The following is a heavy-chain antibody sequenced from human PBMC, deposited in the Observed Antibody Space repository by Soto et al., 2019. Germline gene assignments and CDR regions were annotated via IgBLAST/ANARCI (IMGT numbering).Heavy chain of an antibody. J-gene: IGHJ4*01. V-gene: IGHV4-4*07. Sequence: PSETLSLTCSVSGGSINSYWWSWIRQPAGKGLEWIGRVYSSGTTDYNPPLNSRATLSVETSKNQFSLKLSSVTAADTAVYYCARDIGSYFYGEGYWGHGIQVPVSS. D-gene: IGHD3-10*01. CDR1: GGSINSYW. CDR2: VYSSGTT. CDR3: ARDIGSYFYGEGY.